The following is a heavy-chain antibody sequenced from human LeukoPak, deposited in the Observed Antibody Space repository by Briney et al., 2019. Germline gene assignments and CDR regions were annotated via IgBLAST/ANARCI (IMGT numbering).Heavy chain of an antibody. V-gene: IGHV4-34*01. J-gene: IGHJ3*01. CDR1: GGSFSGYY. D-gene: IGHD5-18*01. Sequence: SETLSLTCAVYGGSFSGYYWSWIRQPPGKGLEWIGEINHSGSTNYNPSLKSRLTISVDTSKNQFSLKLSSVTAADTAIYYCAKDVGYSSVDYAFDVWGQGTMVTVSS. CDR3: AKDVGYSSVDYAFDV. CDR2: INHSGST.